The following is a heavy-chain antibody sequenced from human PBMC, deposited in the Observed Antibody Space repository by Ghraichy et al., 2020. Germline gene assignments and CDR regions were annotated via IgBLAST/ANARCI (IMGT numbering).Heavy chain of an antibody. D-gene: IGHD6-19*01. V-gene: IGHV3-43D*04. Sequence: GGSLRLSCAASGFTFDDYAMHWVRQAPGKGLEWVSLISWDGGSTYYADSVKGRFTISRDNSKNSLYLQMNSLRAEDTALYYCAKDMAGTLTFDYWGQGTLVTVSS. CDR3: AKDMAGTLTFDY. J-gene: IGHJ4*02. CDR1: GFTFDDYA. CDR2: ISWDGGST.